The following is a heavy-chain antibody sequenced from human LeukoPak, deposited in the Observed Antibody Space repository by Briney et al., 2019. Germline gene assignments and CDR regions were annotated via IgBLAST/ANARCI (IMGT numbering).Heavy chain of an antibody. D-gene: IGHD6-13*01. J-gene: IGHJ3*02. Sequence: ASVKVSCKASGYTFTGYYMHWVRQAPGQGLEWMGWINPNSGGTNYAQKFQGWVTMTRDTSISTAYMELSRLRSDDTAVYYCARSSSWYTSDAFDIWGQGTMVTVSS. CDR2: INPNSGGT. CDR3: ARSSSWYTSDAFDI. V-gene: IGHV1-2*04. CDR1: GYTFTGYY.